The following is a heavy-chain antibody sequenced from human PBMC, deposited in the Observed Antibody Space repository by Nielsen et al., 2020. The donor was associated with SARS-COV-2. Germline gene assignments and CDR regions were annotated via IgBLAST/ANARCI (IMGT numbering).Heavy chain of an antibody. CDR3: ARGGYNIYDFDY. D-gene: IGHD5-24*01. Sequence: SETLSLTCSVSGASISSGGYYWSWIRQLPGRGLEWIGYIYDSGSSYYTPSLQSRVNISADTSKNQFSLKLSSVTAADTAIYYCARGGYNIYDFDYWGRGTLVTVSS. CDR2: IYDSGSS. V-gene: IGHV4-31*03. CDR1: GASISSGGYY. J-gene: IGHJ4*02.